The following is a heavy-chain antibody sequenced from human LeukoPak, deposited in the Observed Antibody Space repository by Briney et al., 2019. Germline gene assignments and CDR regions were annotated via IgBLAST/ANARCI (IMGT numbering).Heavy chain of an antibody. CDR3: ATSQYYYGSGSYPKYFQH. CDR2: ISSSSSYI. CDR1: GFTFSSYS. J-gene: IGHJ1*01. Sequence: GGSLRLSCAASGFTFSSYSMNWVRQAPGKGLEWVSSISSSSSYIYYADSVKGRFTISRDNAKNSLYLQMNSLRAEDTAVYYCATSQYYYGSGSYPKYFQHWGQGTLVTVSS. D-gene: IGHD3-10*01. V-gene: IGHV3-21*01.